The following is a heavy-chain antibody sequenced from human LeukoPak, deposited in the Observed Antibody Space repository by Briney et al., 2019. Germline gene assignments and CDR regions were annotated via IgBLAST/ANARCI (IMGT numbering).Heavy chain of an antibody. V-gene: IGHV3-66*01. CDR2: ICSGGST. CDR1: GFTVSSNY. CDR3: ARGLVVGAFDY. D-gene: IGHD1-26*01. J-gene: IGHJ4*02. Sequence: GGSLRLSCAASGFTVSSNYMSWVRQAPGKGLEWVSVICSGGSTYYADSVKGRFTISRDNSKNTLYLQMNSLRAEDTAVYYCARGLVVGAFDYWGQGTLVTVSS.